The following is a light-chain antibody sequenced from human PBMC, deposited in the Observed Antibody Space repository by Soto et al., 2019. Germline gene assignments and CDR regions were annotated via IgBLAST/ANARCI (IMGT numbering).Light chain of an antibody. J-gene: IGKJ2*01. CDR2: GAS. Sequence: EIVMTQSTATLSVSPGERATLSCRASQSVSSNLAWYQQKPGQAPRLLIYGASTRATGIPARFSGSGSGTEFTLTISSLKAEDFAVYYCQQYNNWTAYTFGQGNQLEIK. CDR3: QQYNNWTAYT. V-gene: IGKV3-15*01. CDR1: QSVSSN.